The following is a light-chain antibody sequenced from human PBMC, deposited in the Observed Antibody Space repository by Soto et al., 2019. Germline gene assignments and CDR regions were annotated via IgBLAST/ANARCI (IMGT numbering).Light chain of an antibody. CDR1: LPISNY. J-gene: IGKJ4*01. V-gene: IGKV1-9*01. CDR3: QQLSRYPLT. Sequence: DIQMTQSPSSLSASVGDRVTITCRASLPISNYLAWYQQKPGKAPDLLIYSASTLQSGVPSRFSGSGSEIEFSLTIRALQPEDFATYYCQQLSRYPLTFGGGTKVDIK. CDR2: SAS.